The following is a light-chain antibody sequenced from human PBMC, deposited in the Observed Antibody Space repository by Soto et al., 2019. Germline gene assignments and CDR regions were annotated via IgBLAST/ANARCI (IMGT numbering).Light chain of an antibody. V-gene: IGLV2-14*01. CDR2: EVS. CDR3: SSYTSSSTLDV. Sequence: QSVLTQPASVSGSPGQWITISCTGTSSDVGGYNYVSWYQQHPGKAPKLMIYEVSNRPSGVSNRFSGSKSGNTASLTISGLQAEDEADYYCSSYTSSSTLDVFGTGTKVT. J-gene: IGLJ1*01. CDR1: SSDVGGYNY.